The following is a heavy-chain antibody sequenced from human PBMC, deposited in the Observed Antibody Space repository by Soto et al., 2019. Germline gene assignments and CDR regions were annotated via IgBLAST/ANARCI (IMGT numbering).Heavy chain of an antibody. CDR2: INPSGCST. CDR3: ARVGIELATFYYFDY. Sequence: ASVKVSCKASGYTFTSYYMHWVRQAPGQGLEWMGIINPSGCSTSYAQKFQRRVTMTRDTSTSTVYMELSSLRSEDTAVYYCARVGIELATFYYFDYWGQGTLVTVSS. D-gene: IGHD5-12*01. J-gene: IGHJ4*02. CDR1: GYTFTSYY. V-gene: IGHV1-46*01.